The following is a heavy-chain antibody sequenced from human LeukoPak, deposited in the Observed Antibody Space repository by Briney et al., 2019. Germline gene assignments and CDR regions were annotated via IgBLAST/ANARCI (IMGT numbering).Heavy chain of an antibody. V-gene: IGHV3-21*01. J-gene: IGHJ4*02. D-gene: IGHD2-2*01. CDR2: ISSSRTYI. Sequence: GGSLRLSCAASGFTFSSYSIDWVRQAPGKGLEWVSSISSSRTYINYADSVKGRFTISRDNPKNSLYLQMNSLRAEDTAVYYCARGRGCSSTSCYPDYWGQGTLVTVSS. CDR1: GFTFSSYS. CDR3: ARGRGCSSTSCYPDY.